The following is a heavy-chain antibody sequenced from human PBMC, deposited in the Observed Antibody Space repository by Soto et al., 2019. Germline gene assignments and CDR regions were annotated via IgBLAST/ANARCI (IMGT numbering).Heavy chain of an antibody. V-gene: IGHV3-23*01. CDR1: GVTFSNYA. D-gene: IGHD3-10*01. Sequence: EVQLLESGGGLVQPGGSLRLSCTVSGVTFSNYAMNWDRQAPGKGLEWDSSLSGSGGTTYYADSVKGRFIISRDNSKNTLYLLMNSLRAEDTALYYCAKQRADYGSGADTFYFDSWGQGALVTVSS. J-gene: IGHJ4*02. CDR3: AKQRADYGSGADTFYFDS. CDR2: LSGSGGTT.